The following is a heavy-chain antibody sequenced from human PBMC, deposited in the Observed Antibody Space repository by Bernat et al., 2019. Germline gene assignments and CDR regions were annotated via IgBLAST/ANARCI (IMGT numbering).Heavy chain of an antibody. CDR1: GGSISSSSYY. D-gene: IGHD6-13*01. CDR3: ARPWASIAALEHFDY. Sequence: QVQLQESGPGLVKPSETLSLTCTVSGGSISSSSYYWGWIRQPPGKGLEWIGSIYYSGSTYYNPSLKSRVTISVDTSKNQFSLKLSSVTAADTAVYYCARPWASIAALEHFDYWGQGTLVTVSS. V-gene: IGHV4-39*01. CDR2: IYYSGST. J-gene: IGHJ4*02.